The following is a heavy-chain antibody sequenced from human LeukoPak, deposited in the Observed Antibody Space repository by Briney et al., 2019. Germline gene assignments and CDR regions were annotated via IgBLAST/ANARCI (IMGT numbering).Heavy chain of an antibody. D-gene: IGHD3-22*01. CDR3: ARGGSGYYWAFDC. CDR1: GFTVNSYY. V-gene: IGHV3-53*01. CDR2: IYGDGST. Sequence: GGSLRLSCAASGFTVNSYYMSWVRQAPGRGLEWVSLIYGDGSTSYADSVKGRFTISRDNSKKTLSLQMNSLRAEDTAMYYCARGGSGYYWAFDCWGQGTLVTVSS. J-gene: IGHJ4*02.